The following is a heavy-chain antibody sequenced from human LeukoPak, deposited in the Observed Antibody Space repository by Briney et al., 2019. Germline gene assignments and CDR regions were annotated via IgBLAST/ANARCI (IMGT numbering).Heavy chain of an antibody. J-gene: IGHJ5*02. CDR1: GGSISSDY. Sequence: SETLSLTCTASGGSISSDYWSWIRQPPGKGLEWIGYIFYSGSTNYNPSLKSRVTISVDTSKNQFSLKLSSVSAADTAVYYCARVSRYYYDSSGYFYEWFDPWGQGTLVTVSS. CDR2: IFYSGST. V-gene: IGHV4-59*01. D-gene: IGHD3-22*01. CDR3: ARVSRYYYDSSGYFYEWFDP.